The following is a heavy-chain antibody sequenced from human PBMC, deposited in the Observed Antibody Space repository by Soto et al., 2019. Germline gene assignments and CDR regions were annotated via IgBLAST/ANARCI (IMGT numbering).Heavy chain of an antibody. CDR3: ASAGYSSGWYTWGAFDI. J-gene: IGHJ3*02. D-gene: IGHD6-19*01. CDR2: INPNSGGT. V-gene: IGHV1-2*04. Sequence: GASVKVSCKASGYTFTGYYMHWVRQAPGQGLEWMGWINPNSGGTNYAQKFQGWVTMTRDTSISTAYMELSRLRSDDTAVYYCASAGYSSGWYTWGAFDIWGQGTMVTVSS. CDR1: GYTFTGYY.